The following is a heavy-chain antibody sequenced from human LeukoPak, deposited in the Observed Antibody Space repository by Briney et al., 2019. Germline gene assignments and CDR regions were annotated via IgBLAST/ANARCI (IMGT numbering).Heavy chain of an antibody. CDR2: ISGSGGST. D-gene: IGHD3-22*01. J-gene: IGHJ4*02. Sequence: ETLSLTCTVSGGSISSYYWSWVRQAPGKGLEWVSAISGSGGSTYYADSVKGRFTISRDNSKNTLYLQMNSLRAEDTAVYYCAKEKVGVKPSDYWGQGTLVTVSS. CDR3: AKEKVGVKPSDY. V-gene: IGHV3-23*01. CDR1: GGSISSYY.